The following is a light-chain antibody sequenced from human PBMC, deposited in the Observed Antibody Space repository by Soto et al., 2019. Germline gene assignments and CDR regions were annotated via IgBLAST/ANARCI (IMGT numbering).Light chain of an antibody. J-gene: IGKJ3*01. V-gene: IGKV1-13*02. CDR3: QQFNSYPPFT. CDR2: DAS. Sequence: AIKLTQSPSSLSASVGDRVTITCRASQGISSALAWYQQKPGKAPKLLIYDASSLESGVPSRFSGSGSGTDFTLTISSLQPEDFATYYCQQFNSYPPFTFGPGTKVDIK. CDR1: QGISSA.